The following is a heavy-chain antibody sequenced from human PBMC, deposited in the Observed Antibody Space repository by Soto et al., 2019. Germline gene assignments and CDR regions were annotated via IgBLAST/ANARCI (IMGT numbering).Heavy chain of an antibody. CDR2: ISGSGGST. J-gene: IGHJ4*02. D-gene: IGHD2-8*01. Sequence: GGSLRLSCAASGFTFSSYAMSWVRQAPGKGLEWVSAISGSGGSTYYADSVKGRFTISRDNSKNTLYLQMNSLRAEDTAVYYCAKGRSRCTNGVCYFDYWGQGTLVTVSS. V-gene: IGHV3-23*01. CDR1: GFTFSSYA. CDR3: AKGRSRCTNGVCYFDY.